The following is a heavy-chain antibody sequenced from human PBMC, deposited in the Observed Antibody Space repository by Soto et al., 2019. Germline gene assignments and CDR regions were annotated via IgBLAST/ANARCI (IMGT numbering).Heavy chain of an antibody. Sequence: EVQLVESGGGLVQPGRSLRLSCAASGFTFDDYAMHWVRQAPGKGLEWVSGISWNSGSIGYADSVKGRFTISRDNAKNSLYLPRNSLRAEDTALYYCAKGRSPAGSPRGGYYYYYGMDVWGQGTTVTVSS. D-gene: IGHD2-2*01. V-gene: IGHV3-9*01. CDR2: ISWNSGSI. CDR1: GFTFDDYA. J-gene: IGHJ6*02. CDR3: AKGRSPAGSPRGGYYYYYGMDV.